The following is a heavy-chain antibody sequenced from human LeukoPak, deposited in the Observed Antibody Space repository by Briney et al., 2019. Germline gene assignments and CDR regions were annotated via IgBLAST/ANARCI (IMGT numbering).Heavy chain of an antibody. Sequence: PSETLSLTCTVSGGSISSYYWSWIRQPPGKGLEWIGYIYYSGSTNYNPSLKSRVTISVDTSKNQFSLKLSSVTAADTAVYYCARELPSDYYDSSGPGGEVWGRGTLVTVSS. CDR2: IYYSGST. D-gene: IGHD3-22*01. J-gene: IGHJ4*02. CDR1: GGSISSYY. CDR3: ARELPSDYYDSSGPGGEV. V-gene: IGHV4-59*01.